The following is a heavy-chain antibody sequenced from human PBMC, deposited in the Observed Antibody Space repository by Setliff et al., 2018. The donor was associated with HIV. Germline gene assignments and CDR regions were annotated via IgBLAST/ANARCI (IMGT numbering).Heavy chain of an antibody. CDR2: FDPEDDET. V-gene: IGHV1-24*01. D-gene: IGHD5-12*01. J-gene: IGHJ4*02. CDR1: GYTLTEVS. Sequence: EASVKVSCKVSGYTLTEVSIHWVRQAPGKGLEWMGGFDPEDDETVYAQNFQGRVTMTGDTSTSTVYMELSGLRAEDTAVYYCARVGNNRLQFFDHWGQGTLVTVSS. CDR3: ARVGNNRLQFFDH.